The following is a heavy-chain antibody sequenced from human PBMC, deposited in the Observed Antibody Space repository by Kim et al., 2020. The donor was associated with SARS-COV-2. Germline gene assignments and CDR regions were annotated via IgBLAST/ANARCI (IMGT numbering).Heavy chain of an antibody. CDR3: ARDGPAGGGY. Sequence: TANYAKKFQGRVTITADESTSTAYMELSSLRSEDTAVYYCARDGPAGGGYWGQGTLVTVSS. J-gene: IGHJ4*02. V-gene: IGHV1-69*01. CDR2: TA. D-gene: IGHD2-2*01.